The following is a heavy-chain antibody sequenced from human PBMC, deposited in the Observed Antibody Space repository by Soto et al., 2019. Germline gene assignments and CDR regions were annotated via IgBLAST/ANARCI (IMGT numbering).Heavy chain of an antibody. CDR2: IKQDGSEK. V-gene: IGHV3-7*01. D-gene: IGHD3-3*01. CDR3: ARGLWYDFWSGYLNDAFDI. Sequence: GGSLRLSCAASGFTFSSYGMSWVRQAPGKGLEWVANIKQDGSEKYYVDSVKGRFTISRDNAKNSLYLQMNSLRAEDTAVYYCARGLWYDFWSGYLNDAFDIWGQGTMVTVSS. J-gene: IGHJ3*02. CDR1: GFTFSSYG.